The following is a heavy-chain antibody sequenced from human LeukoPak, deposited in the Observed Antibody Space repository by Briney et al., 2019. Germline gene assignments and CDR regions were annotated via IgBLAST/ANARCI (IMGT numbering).Heavy chain of an antibody. Sequence: ASVKVSCKTSGYTFIDYYMHWVRQATGQGLEWMGWMNPNSGNTSYAQKFEGRVTMTRNTSISTAYMELSSLRSEDTAVYYCAREGGYYYGSGSYENVRGYYYYYMDVWGKGTTVTISS. J-gene: IGHJ6*03. CDR2: MNPNSGNT. CDR3: AREGGYYYGSGSYENVRGYYYYYMDV. V-gene: IGHV1-8*02. D-gene: IGHD3-10*01. CDR1: GYTFIDYY.